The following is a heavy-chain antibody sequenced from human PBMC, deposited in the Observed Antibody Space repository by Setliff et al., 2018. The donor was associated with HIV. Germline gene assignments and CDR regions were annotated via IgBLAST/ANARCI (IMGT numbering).Heavy chain of an antibody. CDR2: IYTSGST. J-gene: IGHJ3*02. CDR1: GGSISSGMYF. V-gene: IGHV4-61*09. D-gene: IGHD3-9*01. Sequence: SETLSLTCTVSGGSISSGMYFWSWIRQPAGKGLEWIGHIYTSGSTNYNPSLKSRVTTSVDTSKNHFSLRLSSVTAADTAVYYCARRERYYDILTGRVSDGFDIWGQGTMVTVSS. CDR3: ARRERYYDILTGRVSDGFDI.